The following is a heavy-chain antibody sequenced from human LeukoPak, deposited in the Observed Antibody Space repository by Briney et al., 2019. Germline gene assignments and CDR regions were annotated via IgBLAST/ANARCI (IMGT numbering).Heavy chain of an antibody. D-gene: IGHD2-15*01. V-gene: IGHV4-61*02. CDR1: GGSISSGTYY. CDR2: IYTTGST. Sequence: PSQTLSLTCTVSGGSISSGTYYWSWIRQPAGKGLEWIGRIYTTGSTNYNPSLKSRVTISVDTSKNQFSLKLSSVTAADTAVYYCARDIARTLTRCWYFDLWGRGTLVTVSS. J-gene: IGHJ2*01. CDR3: ARDIARTLTRCWYFDL.